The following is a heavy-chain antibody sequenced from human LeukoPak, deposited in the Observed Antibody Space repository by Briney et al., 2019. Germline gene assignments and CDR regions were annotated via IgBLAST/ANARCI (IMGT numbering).Heavy chain of an antibody. CDR3: ARDPGSFGSGTRDAFDF. J-gene: IGHJ3*01. V-gene: IGHV4-59*01. CDR1: GGSISSYY. CDR2: IYYSGST. D-gene: IGHD3-10*01. Sequence: SETLSLTCTVSGGSISSYYWSWIRQPPGKGLEWIGYIYYSGSTNYNPSLKSRVTISVDTSKNQFSLKLSSVTAADTAVYYCARDPGSFGSGTRDAFDFWGRGTMVTVSS.